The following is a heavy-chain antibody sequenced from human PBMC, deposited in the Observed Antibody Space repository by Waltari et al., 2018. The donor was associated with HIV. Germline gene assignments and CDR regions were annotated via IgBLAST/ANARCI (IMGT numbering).Heavy chain of an antibody. CDR2: IKQDGSEI. CDR1: GFPFSSSG. D-gene: IGHD3-10*01. J-gene: IGHJ4*02. CDR3: ARGGFYGSGSKVN. V-gene: IGHV3-7*04. Sequence: EVQLVESGGGLVQPGGSLRLSCADSGFPFSSSGMSWVRPAPGRGLEWVDKIKQDGSEIYYVGSVNGRFPIARDNAENSLYRQMNSLRAEDTAVYYCARGGFYGSGSKVNWGQGTLVTVSS.